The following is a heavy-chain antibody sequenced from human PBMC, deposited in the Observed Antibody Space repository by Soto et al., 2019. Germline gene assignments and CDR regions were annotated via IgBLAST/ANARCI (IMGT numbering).Heavy chain of an antibody. V-gene: IGHV3-33*01. CDR2: IWYDGSNK. CDR1: GFTFGSYG. Sequence: QVQLVESGGGVVQPGRSLRLSCAASGFTFGSYGMHWVRQAPGKGLEWVAVIWYDGSNKYYADSVKGRFTISRDNSKNTLYLQMNSLRAEDTAVYYCARDAAAPNYGMDVWGQGTTVTVSS. D-gene: IGHD6-13*01. CDR3: ARDAAAPNYGMDV. J-gene: IGHJ6*02.